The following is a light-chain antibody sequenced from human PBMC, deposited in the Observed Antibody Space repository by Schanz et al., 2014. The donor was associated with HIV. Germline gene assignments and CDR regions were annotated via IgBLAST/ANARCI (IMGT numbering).Light chain of an antibody. Sequence: NFMLTQPHSVSESPGKTVTISCTRSSGSIASNYVQWYQQRPGSVPTTVIYEDNQRPSGVPARFSGSIDSSSNSASLTISGLKTEDEADYYCQSYDSSNLNWVFGGGTKLTVL. V-gene: IGLV6-57*04. CDR2: EDN. J-gene: IGLJ3*02. CDR3: QSYDSSNLNWV. CDR1: SGSIASNY.